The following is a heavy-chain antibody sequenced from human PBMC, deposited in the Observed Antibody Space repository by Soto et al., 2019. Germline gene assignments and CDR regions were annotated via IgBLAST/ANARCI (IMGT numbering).Heavy chain of an antibody. J-gene: IGHJ6*03. Sequence: SETLSLTCAVYGGSFSGYYWSWIRQPPGKGLEWIGEINRSGSTNYNPSLKSRVTISVDTSKNQFSLKLSSVTAADTAAYYCARSIGYYYYYMDVWGKGTTVTVSS. CDR1: GGSFSGYY. CDR3: ARSIGYYYYYMDV. CDR2: INRSGST. D-gene: IGHD3-16*02. V-gene: IGHV4-34*01.